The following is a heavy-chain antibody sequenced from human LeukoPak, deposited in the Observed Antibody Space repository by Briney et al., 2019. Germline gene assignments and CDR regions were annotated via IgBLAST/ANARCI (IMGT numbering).Heavy chain of an antibody. CDR1: GFTFSSYG. D-gene: IGHD5-12*01. J-gene: IGHJ4*02. Sequence: PGGSLRLSCTASGFTFSSYGMHWVRQAPGKGLEWVAVISYDGSNKYYADSVKGRFTISRDNSKNTLYLQMNSLRAEDTAVYYCAKEPMRLEYYFDYWGQGTLVTVSS. CDR3: AKEPMRLEYYFDY. CDR2: ISYDGSNK. V-gene: IGHV3-30*18.